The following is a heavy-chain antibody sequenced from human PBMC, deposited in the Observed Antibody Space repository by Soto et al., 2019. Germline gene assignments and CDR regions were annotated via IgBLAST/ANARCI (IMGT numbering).Heavy chain of an antibody. Sequence: QVQLQESGPGLVKPSETLSLTCTVSGGSISSYYWSWIRQPPGKGLEWIGYIYYSGSTNYNPSLKSRVTISVDTSKNQFSLKLSSVTAADTAVYYCARCGDYVPYYFDYWGQGTLVTVSS. CDR3: ARCGDYVPYYFDY. CDR2: IYYSGST. CDR1: GGSISSYY. V-gene: IGHV4-59*01. D-gene: IGHD4-17*01. J-gene: IGHJ4*02.